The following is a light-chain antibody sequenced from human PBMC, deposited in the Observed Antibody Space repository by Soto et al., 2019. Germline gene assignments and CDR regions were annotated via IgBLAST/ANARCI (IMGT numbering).Light chain of an antibody. J-gene: IGKJ4*01. CDR1: QNVRKY. V-gene: IGKV3-20*01. CDR3: HQYGESPPT. Sequence: EVVLTQSPGTLSLSPGERVTVSCRASQNVRKYLAWYQQKPGQAPRLVIYGAGTRGSGVPDTFSGSGSGTDFTLTINSLESDDSAVYYCHQYGESPPTFGGGTKVEI. CDR2: GAG.